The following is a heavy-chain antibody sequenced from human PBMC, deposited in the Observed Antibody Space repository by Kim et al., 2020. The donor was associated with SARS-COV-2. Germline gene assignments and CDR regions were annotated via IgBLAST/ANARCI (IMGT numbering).Heavy chain of an antibody. J-gene: IGHJ3*02. CDR3: VKDGVMYYYESRGAFDI. D-gene: IGHD3-22*01. CDR2: ISSNGGST. V-gene: IGHV3-64D*09. Sequence: GGSLRLSCSASGFTFSSYAMHWVRQAPGKGLEYVSAISSNGGSTYYADSVKGRFTISRDNSKNTLYLQMSSLRAEDTAVYYCVKDGVMYYYESRGAFDIWGQGTMVTVSS. CDR1: GFTFSSYA.